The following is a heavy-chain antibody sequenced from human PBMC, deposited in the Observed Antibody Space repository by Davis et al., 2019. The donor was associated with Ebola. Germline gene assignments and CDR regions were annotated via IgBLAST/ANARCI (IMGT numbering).Heavy chain of an antibody. V-gene: IGHV1-58*02. J-gene: IGHJ4*02. CDR1: GYTFTGYY. CDR2: IVVGSGNT. CDR3: AADRSGYCSGGSCYAY. Sequence: AASVKVSCKASGYTFTGYYMHWVRQAPGQGLEWIGWIVVGSGNTKYAQKFQERVTITRDMSTSTAYMELSSLRSEDTAVYYCAADRSGYCSGGSCYAYWGQGTLVTVSS. D-gene: IGHD2-15*01.